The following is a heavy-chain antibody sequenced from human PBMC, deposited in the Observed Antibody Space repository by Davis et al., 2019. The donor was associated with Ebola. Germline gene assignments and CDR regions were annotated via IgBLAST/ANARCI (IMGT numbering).Heavy chain of an antibody. CDR2: INTNTGNP. J-gene: IGHJ3*02. D-gene: IGHD3-22*01. Sequence: AASVKVSCKASGYTFTNYAINWVRQAPGQRLEWMGWINTNTGNPMYAQAFTGRFLFSLDTSINTPYLQISSLKAEDTAVYYCARSTMTQDAFDIWGQGTMVTVSS. CDR3: ARSTMTQDAFDI. CDR1: GYTFTNYA. V-gene: IGHV7-4-1*02.